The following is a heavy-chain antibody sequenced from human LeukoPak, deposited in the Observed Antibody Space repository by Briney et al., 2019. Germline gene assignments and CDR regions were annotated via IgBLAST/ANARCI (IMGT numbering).Heavy chain of an antibody. CDR1: GFTFSDYW. J-gene: IGHJ3*02. CDR2: IEKDGNQR. Sequence: GGSLRLSCAASGFTFSDYWMSWVRQAPGKGLEWVANIEKDGNQRFYLDSVKGRFTISRENAKNSLYLQMNSLRGEDTAVYYCARYCGGDCYSPHDAFDIWGQGTMVTVSS. CDR3: ARYCGGDCYSPHDAFDI. V-gene: IGHV3-7*04. D-gene: IGHD2-21*02.